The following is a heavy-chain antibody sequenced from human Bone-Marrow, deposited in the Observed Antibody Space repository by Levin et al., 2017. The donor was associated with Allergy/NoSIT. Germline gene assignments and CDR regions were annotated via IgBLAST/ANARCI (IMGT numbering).Heavy chain of an antibody. D-gene: IGHD2-2*01. CDR3: ARGPVPTIYYFDS. CDR1: EFTFSTYW. CDR2: INNDGSST. Sequence: QPGGSLRLSCAASEFTFSTYWMHWVRQVPGKGLAWVSRINNDGSSTSYADSVKGRFTISRDNAKNTLYLQMNSLRVDDTAVYYCARGPVPTIYYFDSWGQGTLVTVSS. V-gene: IGHV3-74*01. J-gene: IGHJ4*02.